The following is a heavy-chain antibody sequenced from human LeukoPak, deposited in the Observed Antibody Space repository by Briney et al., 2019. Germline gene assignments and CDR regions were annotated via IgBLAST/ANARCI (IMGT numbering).Heavy chain of an antibody. CDR1: GFTFSNYA. Sequence: GGSLGLSCAASGFTFSNYAMSWVRQAPGKGLEWVSDINGSGGRTNYADSVKGRFTISRDNSKNTLYLQMNSLRADDTAVYYCAKSRGGFDFWGQGTLVTVSS. CDR3: AKSRGGFDF. V-gene: IGHV3-23*01. D-gene: IGHD3-10*01. CDR2: INGSGGRT. J-gene: IGHJ4*02.